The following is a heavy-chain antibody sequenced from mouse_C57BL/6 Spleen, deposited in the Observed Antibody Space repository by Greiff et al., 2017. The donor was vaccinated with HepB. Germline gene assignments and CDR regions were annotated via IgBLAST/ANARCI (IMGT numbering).Heavy chain of an antibody. CDR3: ARRGYYEGYFDV. D-gene: IGHD1-1*01. J-gene: IGHJ1*03. V-gene: IGHV5-6*01. Sequence: EVKVVESGGDLVKPGGSLKLSCAASGFTFSSYGMSWVRQTPDKRLEWVATISSGGDYTYYLDSVKGRFTISRDNVKSTLSLQMGSLKSEDSAMYYCARRGYYEGYFDVWGTGTTVTVSS. CDR2: ISSGGDYT. CDR1: GFTFSSYG.